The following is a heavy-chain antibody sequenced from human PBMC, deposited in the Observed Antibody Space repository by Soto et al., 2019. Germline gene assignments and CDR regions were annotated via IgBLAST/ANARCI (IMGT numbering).Heavy chain of an antibody. Sequence: VQMVESGGGVVQPGRSLRLSCAASGFSFENYGMHWVRQAPGRGLEWVAIIWYDGSLQYYAAAVKGRFTISRDNSKNTLYLEMNSLRAEDTAVYYCANLWGDGYNLGQDYNGMDVWGQGTTVIVSS. CDR2: IWYDGSLQ. J-gene: IGHJ6*02. D-gene: IGHD5-12*01. V-gene: IGHV3-33*06. CDR1: GFSFENYG. CDR3: ANLWGDGYNLGQDYNGMDV.